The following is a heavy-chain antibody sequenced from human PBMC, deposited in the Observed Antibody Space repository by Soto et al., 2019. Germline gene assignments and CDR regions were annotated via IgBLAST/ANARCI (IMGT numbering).Heavy chain of an antibody. CDR1: GYTLTELS. Sequence: GASVKVSCKVSGYTLTELSMHWVRQAPGKGLEWMGGFDPEDGETIYAQKFQGRVTMTEDTSTDTAFMELSSLRSEDTAVYYCATDDPKDCTNGVCSVKVWGQGTLVTVSS. CDR2: FDPEDGET. D-gene: IGHD2-8*01. CDR3: ATDDPKDCTNGVCSVKV. J-gene: IGHJ4*02. V-gene: IGHV1-24*01.